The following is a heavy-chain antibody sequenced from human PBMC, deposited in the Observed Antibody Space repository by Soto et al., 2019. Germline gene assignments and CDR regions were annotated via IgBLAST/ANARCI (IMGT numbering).Heavy chain of an antibody. V-gene: IGHV1-18*01. CDR1: GYTFTSYG. CDR2: ISAYNGNT. D-gene: IGHD6-13*01. Sequence: QVQLVQSGAEVKKPGASVKVSCKASGYTFTSYGISWVRQAPGQGLEWMGWISAYNGNTGYAQKFQGRVTMTRNTSISTAYMELSSLRSEDTAVYYCARGLRVKGRWSSWYRGYYYYGMDVWGQGTTVTVSS. CDR3: ARGLRVKGRWSSWYRGYYYYGMDV. J-gene: IGHJ6*02.